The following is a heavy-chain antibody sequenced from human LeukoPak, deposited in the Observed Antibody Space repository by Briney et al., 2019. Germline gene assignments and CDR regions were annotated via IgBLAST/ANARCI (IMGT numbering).Heavy chain of an antibody. D-gene: IGHD2-2*01. CDR1: GFMFSTYA. CDR3: TRLKAPRNGSSTSCPPVA. V-gene: IGHV3-30*04. J-gene: IGHJ5*02. Sequence: GRSLRLSCAASGFMFSTYAMHWVRQAPGKGLEWVAVISYDGSDKYYADSVKGRFTISRDNSKKSLFLQMNSLRAEDTVVYYCTRLKAPRNGSSTSCPPVAWGQGTLVTVSP. CDR2: ISYDGSDK.